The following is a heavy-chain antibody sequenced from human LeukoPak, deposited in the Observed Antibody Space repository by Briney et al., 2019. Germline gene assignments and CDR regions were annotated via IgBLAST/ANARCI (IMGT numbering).Heavy chain of an antibody. Sequence: PGGSLRLSCAASGFTFSDYYMSWIRQAPGKGLEWVSYISSSGSTIYYADSVKGRFTISRDNAKSSLYLQTNSLRAEDTAVYYCARAYFDWLSRQYYFDYWGQGTLVTVSS. D-gene: IGHD3-9*01. CDR2: ISSSGSTI. CDR3: ARAYFDWLSRQYYFDY. J-gene: IGHJ4*02. V-gene: IGHV3-11*01. CDR1: GFTFSDYY.